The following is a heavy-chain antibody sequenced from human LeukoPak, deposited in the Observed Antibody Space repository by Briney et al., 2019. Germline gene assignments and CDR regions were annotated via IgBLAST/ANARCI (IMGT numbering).Heavy chain of an antibody. D-gene: IGHD2-15*01. CDR2: IKQDGYEK. CDR3: ARDGYCTGGSCYADY. Sequence: PGGSLRLSCGASGFTFGSYWMSWVRQAPGKGLEWVASIKQDGYEKYYVDSVKGRSIISRDNAKNSLYVRMNSLRAEDTAIYYCARDGYCTGGSCYADYWGPGTLVTVSS. J-gene: IGHJ4*02. CDR1: GFTFGSYW. V-gene: IGHV3-7*03.